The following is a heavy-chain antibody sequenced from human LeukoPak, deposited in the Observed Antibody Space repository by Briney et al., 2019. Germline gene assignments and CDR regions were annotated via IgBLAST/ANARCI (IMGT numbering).Heavy chain of an antibody. Sequence: GGSLRLSCAASGFTFSSYWMTWVRQAPGKGLEWVANIKQDASERYYVDSVKGRFTISRDNAKNSLYLQMNSLRAEDTAVYYCVSTSRSDYWGQGTLVTVSS. CDR2: IKQDASER. CDR1: GFTFSSYW. CDR3: VSTSRSDY. V-gene: IGHV3-7*01. J-gene: IGHJ4*02.